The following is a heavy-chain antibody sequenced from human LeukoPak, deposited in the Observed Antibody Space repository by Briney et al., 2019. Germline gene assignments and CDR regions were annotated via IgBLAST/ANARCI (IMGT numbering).Heavy chain of an antibody. Sequence: PGGSLRLSXAASGFTFSSYWMSWVRQAPGKGLEWVANIKQDGSEKYYVDSVKGRFTISRDNAKNSLYLQMNSLKTEDTAVYYCTRHDYDSSGYYTNWFDPWGQGTLVTVSS. CDR1: GFTFSSYW. D-gene: IGHD3-22*01. CDR2: IKQDGSEK. J-gene: IGHJ5*02. V-gene: IGHV3-7*03. CDR3: TRHDYDSSGYYTNWFDP.